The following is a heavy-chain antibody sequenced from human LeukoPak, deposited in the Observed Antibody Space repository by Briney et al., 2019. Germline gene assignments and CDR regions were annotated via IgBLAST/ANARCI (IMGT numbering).Heavy chain of an antibody. CDR2: IYTSGST. CDR3: ARDLWDLRFGERTNWYFDL. D-gene: IGHD3-10*01. J-gene: IGHJ2*01. CDR1: GGPISSYY. Sequence: SETLSLTCTVSGGPISSYYWSWIRQPAGKRLEWIGRIYTSGSTNYNPSLKSRVTMSVDTSKNQFSLKLSSVTAADTAVYYCARDLWDLRFGERTNWYFDLWGRGTLVTVSS. V-gene: IGHV4-4*07.